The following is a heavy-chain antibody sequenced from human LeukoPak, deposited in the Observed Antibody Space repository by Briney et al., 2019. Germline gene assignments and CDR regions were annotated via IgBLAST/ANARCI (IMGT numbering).Heavy chain of an antibody. CDR3: AKGHSAHGTGFDY. V-gene: IGHV3-23*01. J-gene: IGHJ4*02. CDR2: ISGSGDTT. D-gene: IGHD1-1*01. CDR1: GLSFSRFA. Sequence: GRSLRLSCAASGLSFSRFAMSWVRQAPGKGLEWVSTISGSGDTTYYADSVKGRFTISRDNLKNTLYVQMNSLRVEDTAVYYCAKGHSAHGTGFDYWGQGTLVIVSS.